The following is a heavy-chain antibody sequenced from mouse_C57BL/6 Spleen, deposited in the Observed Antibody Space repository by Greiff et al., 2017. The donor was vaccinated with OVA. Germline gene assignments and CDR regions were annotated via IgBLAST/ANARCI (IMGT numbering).Heavy chain of an antibody. J-gene: IGHJ2*01. CDR3: ARGGDDYDYFDY. D-gene: IGHD2-4*01. Sequence: VQLQQPGAELVKPGASVKLSCKASGYTFTSYWMHWVKQRPGPGLEWIGMIHPNSGSTNYNEKFKSKATLTVDKSSSTAYMQLSSLTSEDSAVYYCARGGDDYDYFDYWGQGTTLTVSS. CDR2: IHPNSGST. V-gene: IGHV1-64*01. CDR1: GYTFTSYW.